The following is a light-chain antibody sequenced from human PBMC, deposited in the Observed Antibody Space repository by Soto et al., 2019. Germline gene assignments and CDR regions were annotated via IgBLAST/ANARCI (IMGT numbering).Light chain of an antibody. J-gene: IGLJ2*01. V-gene: IGLV2-8*01. CDR1: SSDVGDYNY. CDR3: SSYAGKGV. CDR2: EVN. Sequence: QSALTQPPSASGSPGQSVTISCTGTSSDVGDYNYVSWYRQHPGKAPKLMIYEVNKRPSGVPDRFSGSKSGNTASLTVSGLQTEDEADYYCSSYAGKGVFGGGTKLTVL.